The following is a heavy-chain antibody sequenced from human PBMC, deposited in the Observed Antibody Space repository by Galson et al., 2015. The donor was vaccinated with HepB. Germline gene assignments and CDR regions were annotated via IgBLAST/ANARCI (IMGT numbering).Heavy chain of an antibody. CDR3: AREPGKVATNYFDY. CDR2: IWYDGSSK. Sequence: SLRLSCAASGFTFSSYGMHWVRQAPGKGLEWVAVIWYDGSSKYYVDSVKGRFTISRDNSKNTLYLQMNSLRAEDTAVYYCAREPGKVATNYFDYWGQGTLVTVSS. V-gene: IGHV3-33*08. D-gene: IGHD5-12*01. J-gene: IGHJ4*02. CDR1: GFTFSSYG.